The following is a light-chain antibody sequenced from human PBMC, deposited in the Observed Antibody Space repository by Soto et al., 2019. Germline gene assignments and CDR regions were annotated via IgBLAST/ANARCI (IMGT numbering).Light chain of an antibody. J-gene: IGKJ5*01. CDR3: QQLNSYPIT. CDR2: AAS. CDR1: QGISSY. Sequence: IQLTQSPSSLSASVGDRGTITCRAIQGISSYLAWYQQKPGKSTKLLIYAASTLQSGVPSRFSGSGSGTDFTLTISSLQPEDFATYYCQQLNSYPITFGQGTRLEIK. V-gene: IGKV1-9*01.